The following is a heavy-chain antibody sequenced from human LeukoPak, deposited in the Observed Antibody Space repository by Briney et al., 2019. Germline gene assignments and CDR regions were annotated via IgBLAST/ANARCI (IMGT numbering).Heavy chain of an antibody. Sequence: SETLSLTCTVSGGSVSSGSYYWSWIRQPPGKGLEWIGYIYYSGSTNYNPSLKSRVTISVDTSKNQFSLKLSSVTAADTAVYYCAREEYYGSGTKRIYWFDPGAREPWSPSPQ. CDR3: AREEYYGSGTKRIYWFDP. CDR2: IYYSGST. CDR1: GGSVSSGSYY. J-gene: IGHJ5*02. V-gene: IGHV4-61*01. D-gene: IGHD3-10*01.